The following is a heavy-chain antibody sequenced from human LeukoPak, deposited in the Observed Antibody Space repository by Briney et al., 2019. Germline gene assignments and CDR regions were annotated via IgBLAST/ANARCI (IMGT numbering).Heavy chain of an antibody. D-gene: IGHD2-2*01. CDR3: ARVEAGCSSTSCSSGDY. CDR2: IYTSGST. Sequence: SETLSLTCTVSGGSISSGSYYWRWIRQPAGKGLEWIGRIYTSGSTNYNPSLKSRVTISVDTSKNQFSLKLSSVTAADTAVYYCARVEAGCSSTSCSSGDYWGQGTLVTVSS. CDR1: GGSISSGSYY. V-gene: IGHV4-61*02. J-gene: IGHJ4*02.